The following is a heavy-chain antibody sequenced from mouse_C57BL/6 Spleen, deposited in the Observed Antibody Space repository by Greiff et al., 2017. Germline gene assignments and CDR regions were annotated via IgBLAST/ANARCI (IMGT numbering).Heavy chain of an antibody. V-gene: IGHV1-69*01. CDR2: IDPSDSYT. J-gene: IGHJ1*03. Sequence: QVQLQQPGAELVMPGASVKLSCKASGYTFTSYWMHWVKQRPGQGLEWIGEIDPSDSYTNYNQKLKGKSTLTVDRSSSTDYMQLRILTSEDSAVYDCSRRGYYSNYVWDFDVWGTGTTVTVSS. CDR3: SRRGYYSNYVWDFDV. D-gene: IGHD2-5*01. CDR1: GYTFTSYW.